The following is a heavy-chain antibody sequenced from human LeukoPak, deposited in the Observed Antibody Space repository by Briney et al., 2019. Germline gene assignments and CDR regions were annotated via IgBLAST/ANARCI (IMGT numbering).Heavy chain of an antibody. J-gene: IGHJ5*02. CDR1: GGSFSGYY. CDR2: INHSGST. CDR3: ARGGGPSNWFDP. D-gene: IGHD4-23*01. Sequence: SETLSLTCAVYGGSFSGYYWSRIRQPPGKGLAWIGEINHSGSTNYNPSLKSRVTISVDTSKNQFSLKLSSVTAADTAVYYCARGGGPSNWFDPWGQGTLVTVSS. V-gene: IGHV4-34*01.